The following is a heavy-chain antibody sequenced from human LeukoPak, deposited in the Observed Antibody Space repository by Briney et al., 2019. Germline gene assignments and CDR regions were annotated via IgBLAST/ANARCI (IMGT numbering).Heavy chain of an antibody. J-gene: IGHJ4*02. D-gene: IGHD6-6*01. V-gene: IGHV3-30*18. CDR3: AKDSPSIAARFDY. CDR2: ISYDGSNK. Sequence: GGSLRLSCAASGFTFSSYGMHWVRQAPSKGLEWVAVISYDGSNKYYADSVKGRFTISRDNSKNTLYLQMNSLRAEDTAVYYCAKDSPSIAARFDYWGQGTLVTVSS. CDR1: GFTFSSYG.